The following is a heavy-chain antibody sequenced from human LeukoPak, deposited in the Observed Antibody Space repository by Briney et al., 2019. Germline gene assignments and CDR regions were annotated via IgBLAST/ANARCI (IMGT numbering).Heavy chain of an antibody. Sequence: GGSLRLSCAAPGFTFSGYTMNWVRQAPGKGLEWVSSISSSSSSIYYADSVKGRFTISRDNAKNSLYLQMNSLRAEDTAVYYCARSGYNWNDVIFFDYWGQGTLVTVSS. CDR2: ISSSSSSI. V-gene: IGHV3-21*01. J-gene: IGHJ4*02. CDR3: ARSGYNWNDVIFFDY. D-gene: IGHD1-1*01. CDR1: GFTFSGYT.